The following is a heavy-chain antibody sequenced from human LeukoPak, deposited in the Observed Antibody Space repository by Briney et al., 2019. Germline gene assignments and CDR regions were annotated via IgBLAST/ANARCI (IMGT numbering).Heavy chain of an antibody. CDR1: GFTFSSYA. Sequence: GGSLRLSCAASGFTFSSYAMHWVRQAPGKGLEWVAVISYDGSNKYYADSVKGRFTISRDNSKNTLYLQMNSLRAEDTAVYYCARAGVYIVATIGNWFDPWGQGTLVTVSS. V-gene: IGHV3-30*04. D-gene: IGHD5-12*01. J-gene: IGHJ5*02. CDR3: ARAGVYIVATIGNWFDP. CDR2: ISYDGSNK.